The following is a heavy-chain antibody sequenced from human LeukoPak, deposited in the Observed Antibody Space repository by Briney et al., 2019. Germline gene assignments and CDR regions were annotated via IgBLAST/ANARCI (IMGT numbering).Heavy chain of an antibody. Sequence: GGSLRLSCAASGFTFSGSAMHWVRQASGKGLEWVGRIRSKAISYATAYAASVKGRFTISRDDSKNTAYLQMNSLKTEDTAVYYCTRLRDTYYDFWSGYQTDEEDYYYYMDVWGKGTTVTVSS. CDR2: IRSKAISYAT. V-gene: IGHV3-73*01. CDR1: GFTFSGSA. D-gene: IGHD3-3*01. CDR3: TRLRDTYYDFWSGYQTDEEDYYYYMDV. J-gene: IGHJ6*03.